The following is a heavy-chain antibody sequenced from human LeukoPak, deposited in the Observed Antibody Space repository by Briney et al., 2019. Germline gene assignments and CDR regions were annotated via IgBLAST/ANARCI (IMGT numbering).Heavy chain of an antibody. CDR2: IRYDGSNK. CDR1: GFTFSSYG. Sequence: GGSLRLSCAASGFTFSSYGMHWVRQAPGKGLEWVAFIRYDGSNKYYADSVKGRFTISRDNSRNTLDLQMNSLRAEDTAVYYCAKDLFTKYSTTTSCLGYFDYWGQGTLVAVSS. CDR3: AKDLFTKYSTTTSCLGYFDY. D-gene: IGHD2-2*01. V-gene: IGHV3-30*02. J-gene: IGHJ4*02.